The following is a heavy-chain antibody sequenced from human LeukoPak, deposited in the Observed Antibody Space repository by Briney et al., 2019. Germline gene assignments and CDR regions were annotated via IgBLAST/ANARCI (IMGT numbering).Heavy chain of an antibody. CDR3: ARAGVTTLAFDD. Sequence: SETLSLTCTVSGGSACSGDSYWSWTRQPPGRGLEWIGYISYSGSTDYNPSLQSRVTISVDSSKNQFSLKLSSLTAADTAVYYCARAGVTTLAFDDWGQGTLVTVSS. CDR2: ISYSGST. CDR1: GGSACSGDSY. J-gene: IGHJ4*02. D-gene: IGHD4-23*01. V-gene: IGHV4-61*08.